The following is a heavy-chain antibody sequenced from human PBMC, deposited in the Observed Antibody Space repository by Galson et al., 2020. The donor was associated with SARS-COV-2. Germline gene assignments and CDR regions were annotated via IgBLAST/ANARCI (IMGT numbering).Heavy chain of an antibody. Sequence: SVKVSCKSSGYTFLAYYIHWVRQAPGQGRAGMGWIYPNTGDTKYAQKFQGWVTMTRNTSISTAYMAPSRLKSNDTAVYYCASETEMGTFNYVGCWGQGTLVTVS. J-gene: IGHJ4*02. CDR3: ASETEMGTFNYVGC. CDR2: IYPNTGDT. CDR1: GYTFLAYY. V-gene: IGHV1-2*04. D-gene: IGHD1-1*01.